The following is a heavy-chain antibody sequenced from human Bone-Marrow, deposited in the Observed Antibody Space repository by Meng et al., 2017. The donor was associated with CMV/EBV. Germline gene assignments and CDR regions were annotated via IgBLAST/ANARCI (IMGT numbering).Heavy chain of an antibody. V-gene: IGHV1-8*03. CDR3: ARGRYCSSTSCYRYYYYGMDV. D-gene: IGHD2-2*02. J-gene: IGHJ6*02. CDR2: MNPNSGNT. CDR1: GYTFTSYY. Sequence: ASVKVSCKASGYTFTSYYMHWVRQAPGQGLEWMGWMNPNSGNTGYAQKFQGRVTITRNTSISTAYMELSSLRSEDTAVYYCARGRYCSSTSCYRYYYYGMDVWDQGTTVTVSS.